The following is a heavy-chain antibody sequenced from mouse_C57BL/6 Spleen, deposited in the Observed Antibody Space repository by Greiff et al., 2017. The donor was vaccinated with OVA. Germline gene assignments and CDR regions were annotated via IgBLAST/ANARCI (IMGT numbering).Heavy chain of an antibody. J-gene: IGHJ3*01. CDR3: ARDDWDQAWFAY. CDR1: GFTFSSYA. D-gene: IGHD4-1*01. Sequence: EVHLVESGGGLVKPGGSLKLSCAASGFTFSSYAMSWVRQTPEKRLEWVATISDGGSCTYYPDNVKGRFTIPRDNAKNNLYLQMSHLKSEDTAMNYCARDDWDQAWFAYWCQGTLVTVSA. CDR2: ISDGGSCT. V-gene: IGHV5-4*01.